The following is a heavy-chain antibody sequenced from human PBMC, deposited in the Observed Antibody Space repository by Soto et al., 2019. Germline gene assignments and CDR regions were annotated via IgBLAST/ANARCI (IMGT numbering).Heavy chain of an antibody. D-gene: IGHD6-19*01. CDR2: IYYSGST. CDR1: GGSISSGGYY. Sequence: QVQLQESGPGLVKPSQTLSLTCTVSGGSISSGGYYWSWIRQHPGKGLEWIGYIYYSGSTYYNPSLKSRVTISVDTSKNQFSLKLSSVTAADTAVYYCARFWAPWLATAGHFDYWGQGTLVTVSS. CDR3: ARFWAPWLATAGHFDY. J-gene: IGHJ4*02. V-gene: IGHV4-31*03.